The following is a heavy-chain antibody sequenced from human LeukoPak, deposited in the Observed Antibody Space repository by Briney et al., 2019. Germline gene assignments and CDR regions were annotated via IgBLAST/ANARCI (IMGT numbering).Heavy chain of an antibody. Sequence: SGPGLVKPSETLSLTCTVSGGSVSSYYWSWIRQPPGKGLEWIGEINHSGSTNYNPSLKSRVTISVDTSKNQFSLKLSSVTAADTAVYYCARLRRQYSGSLFDYWGQGTLVTVSS. J-gene: IGHJ4*01. CDR3: ARLRRQYSGSLFDY. D-gene: IGHD1-26*01. V-gene: IGHV4-34*01. CDR1: GGSVSSYY. CDR2: INHSGST.